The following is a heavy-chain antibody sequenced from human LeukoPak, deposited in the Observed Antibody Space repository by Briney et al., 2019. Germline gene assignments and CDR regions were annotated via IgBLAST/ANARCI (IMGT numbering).Heavy chain of an antibody. D-gene: IGHD5-18*01. V-gene: IGHV1-8*01. CDR3: ARPRQLWSYGMDV. CDR1: GNTFTSYD. CDR2: MNPNSGIT. J-gene: IGHJ6*02. Sequence: GASVKGSCKASGNTFTSYDINWVRHATGQGLEWMGWMNPNSGITGYAQKFQGRVTMTRNTSINTAYMELSSLRSEDTAVYYCARPRQLWSYGMDVWGQGTTVTVSS.